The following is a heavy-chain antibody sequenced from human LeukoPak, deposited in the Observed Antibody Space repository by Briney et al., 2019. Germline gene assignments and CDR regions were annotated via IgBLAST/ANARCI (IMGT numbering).Heavy chain of an antibody. CDR2: ISPDGSQT. CDR1: GFILSNYW. Sequence: GGSLRLSCAASGFILSNYWMHWVRQAPGKGLMWVSQISPDGSQTFYADSVKGRFTISRDNAKNTLFLQMDSLRAEDTALYYCVRSLRSADFWGQGTLVTVSS. J-gene: IGHJ4*02. V-gene: IGHV3-74*01. CDR3: VRSLRSADF.